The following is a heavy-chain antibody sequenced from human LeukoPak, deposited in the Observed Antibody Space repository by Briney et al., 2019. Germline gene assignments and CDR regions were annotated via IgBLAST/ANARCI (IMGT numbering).Heavy chain of an antibody. CDR1: GFTFSSYG. CDR3: ASFPGLIPS. Sequence: GGSLRLSCAASGFTFSSYGMHWVRQAPGKGLVWVSHINSDGSNTDYADSVKGRFTISRDNAKNTLYLQMNSLRAEDTAVYYCASFPGLIPSWGQGTLVTVSS. J-gene: IGHJ5*02. CDR2: INSDGSNT. D-gene: IGHD2-2*02. V-gene: IGHV3-74*01.